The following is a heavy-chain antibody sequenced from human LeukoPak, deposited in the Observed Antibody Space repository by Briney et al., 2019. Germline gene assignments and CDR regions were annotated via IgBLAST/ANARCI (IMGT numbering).Heavy chain of an antibody. CDR1: GFTFSSYA. J-gene: IGHJ4*02. V-gene: IGHV3-23*01. CDR3: AKDISEARDYFDY. CDR2: ISGNGGST. Sequence: GGSLRLSCAASGFTFSSYAMSWVRQAPGKGLEWVSAISGNGGSTYYADSVKGRFTISRDNSKNTLSLQMNSLRAEDTAVYYCAKDISEARDYFDYWGQGTLFTVSS.